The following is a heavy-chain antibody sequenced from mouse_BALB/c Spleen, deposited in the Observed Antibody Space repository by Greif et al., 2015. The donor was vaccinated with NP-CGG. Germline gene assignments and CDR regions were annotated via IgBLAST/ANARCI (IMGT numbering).Heavy chain of an antibody. CDR2: ISYSGST. D-gene: IGHD2-1*01. Sequence: EVQLQESGPSLVKPSQTLSLTCSVTGDSITSGYWNWIRKFPGNKLEYMGYISYSGSTYYNPSLKSRISITRDTSKNQYYLQLNSVTTEDTATYYCARYRDDYGNYEYFDVWGAGTTVTVSS. CDR3: ARYRDDYGNYEYFDV. V-gene: IGHV3-8*02. CDR1: GDSITSGY. J-gene: IGHJ1*01.